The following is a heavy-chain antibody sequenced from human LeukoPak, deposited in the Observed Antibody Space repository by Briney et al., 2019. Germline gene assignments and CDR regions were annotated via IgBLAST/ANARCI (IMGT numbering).Heavy chain of an antibody. CDR2: ISAYNGNT. D-gene: IGHD2-2*01. V-gene: IGHV1-18*01. Sequence: ASVKVSCKTSGFTFTAYGFSWVRQAPGQGLEWMGWISAYNGNTNYAQKLQGRVTMTTDISTSTAYMDLGSLRSDDTAVYYCAREAVVPAAIVGPFDYWGQGTLVTVSS. CDR1: GFTFTAYG. J-gene: IGHJ4*02. CDR3: AREAVVPAAIVGPFDY.